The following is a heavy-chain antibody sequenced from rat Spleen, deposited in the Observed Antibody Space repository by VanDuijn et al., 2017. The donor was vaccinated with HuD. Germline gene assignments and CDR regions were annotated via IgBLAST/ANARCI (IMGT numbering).Heavy chain of an antibody. CDR3: ARRHYGYTDYFDY. V-gene: IGHV5-25*01. D-gene: IGHD1-9*01. CDR2: ISPSGGST. CDR1: GFTFSSFA. Sequence: EVQLVESGGGLVQPGRSLKLSCVASGFTFSSFAMAWVRQAPKKGLEWVASISPSGGSTFYRDSVKGRFTISRDNAKSTLSLQMDSLRSEDTATYYCARRHYGYTDYFDYWGQGVMVTVSS. J-gene: IGHJ2*01.